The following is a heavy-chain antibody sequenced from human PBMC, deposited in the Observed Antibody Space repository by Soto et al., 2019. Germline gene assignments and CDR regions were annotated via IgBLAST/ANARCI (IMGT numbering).Heavy chain of an antibody. V-gene: IGHV3-30*04. Sequence: LRLSCAASGFTFTTYAIHWVRQAPGKGLEWVTVISNDGRGKYYADSVKGRFTISRDNSKNTLYLQMNSLRSDDTAVYYCARDQCFGGGRSCYYFDFWGQGTLVTVSS. CDR1: GFTFTTYA. CDR3: ARDQCFGGGRSCYYFDF. CDR2: ISNDGRGK. J-gene: IGHJ4*02. D-gene: IGHD2-15*01.